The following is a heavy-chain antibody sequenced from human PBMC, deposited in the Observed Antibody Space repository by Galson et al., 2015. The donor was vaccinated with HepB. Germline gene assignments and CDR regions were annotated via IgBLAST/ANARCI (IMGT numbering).Heavy chain of an antibody. Sequence: CAASGSTFSNFAMNWVRQAPGRALEWVAVVSSDGIHTNYADSVKGRFTISRDNSEKTVFLQMDGLRAEDTGLYFCARGKKSVLVRGVISYYYYGMDVWGQGTTVIVSS. D-gene: IGHD3-10*01. CDR2: VSSDGIHT. J-gene: IGHJ6*02. CDR3: ARGKKSVLVRGVISYYYYGMDV. CDR1: GSTFSNFA. V-gene: IGHV3-30*04.